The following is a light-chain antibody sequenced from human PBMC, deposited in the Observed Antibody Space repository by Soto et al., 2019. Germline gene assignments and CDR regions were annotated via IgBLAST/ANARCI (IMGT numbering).Light chain of an antibody. CDR3: SSYTNINTRACV. J-gene: IGLJ1*01. Sequence: QPVLTQPASVSGSPGQSITISCTGTSGDIGSYNRVSWYQQHPGKAPKLIIYEVTDRPSGVSNRFSGSKSGNTASLTISGLQAEDEAAYSCSSYTNINTRACVFGTGTKLTVL. CDR1: SGDIGSYNR. V-gene: IGLV2-14*01. CDR2: EVT.